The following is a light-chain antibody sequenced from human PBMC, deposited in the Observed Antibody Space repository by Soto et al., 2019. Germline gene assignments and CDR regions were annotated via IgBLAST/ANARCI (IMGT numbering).Light chain of an antibody. J-gene: IGKJ4*01. Sequence: EIVLTQSPATLSLSPGERAILSCRASQNIGKNLGWYRQKPGQAPTLLIYDSSYRATGVPARFSGSGSGTYFTLTINRLEPEDFAVYYCQHRDDWRPGATFGGGTTVEI. CDR3: QHRDDWRPGAT. CDR2: DSS. CDR1: QNIGKN. V-gene: IGKV3-11*01.